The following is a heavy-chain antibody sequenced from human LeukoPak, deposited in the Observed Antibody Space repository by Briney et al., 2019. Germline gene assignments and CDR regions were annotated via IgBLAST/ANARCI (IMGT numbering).Heavy chain of an antibody. CDR3: ARLPYCGGDCYPNWSDP. J-gene: IGHJ5*02. CDR2: IYPGGSDI. D-gene: IGHD2-21*02. V-gene: IGHV5-51*01. CDR1: GYSFTTHW. Sequence: GESLKISCKGSGYSFTTHWIGWVRQIPGKGLELMGIIYPGGSDIRYSPSFQGQVTISADKSISTAYLQWSSLKASDTAMYYCARLPYCGGDCYPNWSDPWGQGTLVTVSS.